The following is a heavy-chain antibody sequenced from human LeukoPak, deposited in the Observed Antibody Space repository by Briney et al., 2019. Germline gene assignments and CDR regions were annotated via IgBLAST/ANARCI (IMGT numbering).Heavy chain of an antibody. V-gene: IGHV4-59*01. CDR3: ARGFHLGIAAAETFDY. CDR1: GGSISSYY. CDR2: IYYSGST. D-gene: IGHD6-13*01. J-gene: IGHJ4*02. Sequence: SETLSLTCTVSGGSISSYYWSWIRQPPGKGLEWIGYIYYSGSTNYNPSLKSRVTISVDTSKNQFSLKLSSVTAADTAVYYCARGFHLGIAAAETFDYWGQGTLVTVSS.